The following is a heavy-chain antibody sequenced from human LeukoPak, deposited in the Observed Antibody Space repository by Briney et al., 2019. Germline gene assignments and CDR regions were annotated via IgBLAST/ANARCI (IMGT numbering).Heavy chain of an antibody. Sequence: GGSLRLSCAASGFTFSSCAMSWVRQAPGKGLEGVSGISGSGGGPIYADSVKGRFTISRDNSKNTLYLQMNSLRAEDTALYYCAKRMTTVTNFDYWGQGTLVTASS. CDR2: ISGSGGGP. D-gene: IGHD4-17*01. CDR3: AKRMTTVTNFDY. J-gene: IGHJ4*02. CDR1: GFTFSSCA. V-gene: IGHV3-23*01.